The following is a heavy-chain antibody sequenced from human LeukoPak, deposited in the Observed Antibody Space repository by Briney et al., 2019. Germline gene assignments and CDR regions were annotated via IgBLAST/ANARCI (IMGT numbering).Heavy chain of an antibody. D-gene: IGHD1-14*01. CDR2: ISYDGSNNK. Sequence: GRSLRLSCAASGFTFSSYAMHWVRQAPGKGLEWVALISYDGSNNKYYLDSVKGRFTISRDNSKKTLYLKMDSLRTEDTAVYYCARAYNGMDYWGQGTLVTVSS. CDR1: GFTFSSYA. CDR3: ARAYNGMDY. J-gene: IGHJ4*02. V-gene: IGHV3-30*04.